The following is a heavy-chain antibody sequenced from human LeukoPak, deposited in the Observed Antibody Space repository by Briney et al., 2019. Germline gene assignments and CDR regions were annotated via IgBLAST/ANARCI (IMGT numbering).Heavy chain of an antibody. CDR3: ARGHYGSGIHQGAFDI. V-gene: IGHV3-7*05. Sequence: GGSLRLSCAASGFTFSSSWMTWVRQGPGKGREWVATIKEDGSEKFYVGSVKGRFTISRDNAKQSLYLQMNSLRADDTAVYYCARGHYGSGIHQGAFDIWGQGTIVTASS. D-gene: IGHD3-10*01. CDR2: IKEDGSEK. J-gene: IGHJ3*02. CDR1: GFTFSSSW.